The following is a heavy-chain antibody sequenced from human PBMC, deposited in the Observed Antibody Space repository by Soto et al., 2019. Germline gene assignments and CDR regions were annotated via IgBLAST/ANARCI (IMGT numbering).Heavy chain of an antibody. J-gene: IGHJ6*02. V-gene: IGHV3-21*01. CDR1: GFILSSYS. Sequence: GGSLRLSCAASGFILSSYSMNWVRQAPGKGLEWVSSISSSSSYIYYADSLKGRFTISRDNAKNSLYLQMNSLRAEDTAVYYCAREHVDFETRMDVWGQGTTVTVSS. D-gene: IGHD5-12*01. CDR3: AREHVDFETRMDV. CDR2: ISSSSSYI.